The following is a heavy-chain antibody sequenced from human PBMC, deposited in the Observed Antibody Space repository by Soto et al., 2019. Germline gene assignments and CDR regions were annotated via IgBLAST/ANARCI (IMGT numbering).Heavy chain of an antibody. CDR1: GGSIGSYY. Sequence: SETLSLTCTVSGGSIGSYYWNWIRQHPEKGLEWIGYISYSGSTDYAPSLKSRVTMSVDTSKNQFSLNLASVTAADTAVYYCGRDAVTKRDFYYYGMDVWGRGTTVTVSS. J-gene: IGHJ6*02. V-gene: IGHV4-59*06. CDR3: GRDAVTKRDFYYYGMDV. CDR2: ISYSGST. D-gene: IGHD4-4*01.